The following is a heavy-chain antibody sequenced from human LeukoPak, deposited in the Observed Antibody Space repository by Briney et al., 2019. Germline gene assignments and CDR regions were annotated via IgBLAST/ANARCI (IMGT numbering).Heavy chain of an antibody. CDR1: GFTFSSYA. Sequence: PGGSLRLSCAASGFTFSSYAMSWVRQAPVKGLEWVSGISSSGGSTYYADSVKGRFTISRDNSKNTLYLQMNSLRAEDTAVYYCAKDPVYYYDSSGHDAFDIWGQGTMVTVSS. CDR2: ISSSGGST. D-gene: IGHD3-22*01. J-gene: IGHJ3*02. CDR3: AKDPVYYYDSSGHDAFDI. V-gene: IGHV3-23*01.